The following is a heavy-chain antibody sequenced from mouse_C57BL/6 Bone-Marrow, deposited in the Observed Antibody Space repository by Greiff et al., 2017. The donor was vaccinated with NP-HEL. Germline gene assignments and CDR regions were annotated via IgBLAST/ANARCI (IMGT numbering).Heavy chain of an antibody. CDR3: ARSGYSKGGLDY. V-gene: IGHV1-22*01. CDR2: INPNNGGT. CDR1: GYTFTDYN. J-gene: IGHJ4*01. D-gene: IGHD2-5*01. Sequence: VQLKESGPELVKPGASVKMSCKASGYTFTDYNMHWVKQSHGKSLEWIGYINPNNGGTSYNQKFKGKATLTVNKSSSTAYMELRSLTSEDSAVYYCARSGYSKGGLDYWGQGTSVTVSS.